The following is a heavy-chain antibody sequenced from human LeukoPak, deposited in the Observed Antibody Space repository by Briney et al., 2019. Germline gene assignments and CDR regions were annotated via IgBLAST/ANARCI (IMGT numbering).Heavy chain of an antibody. D-gene: IGHD3-9*01. CDR3: ARARRYFDWLLYGNWFDP. J-gene: IGHJ5*02. Sequence: SETLSLTCAVYGGSFSGYYWSWIRQPPGKGLEWIGEINHSGSTNYNLSLKSRVTISVDTSKNQFSLKLSSVTAADTAVYYCARARRYFDWLLYGNWFDPWGQGTLVTVSS. V-gene: IGHV4-34*01. CDR1: GGSFSGYY. CDR2: INHSGST.